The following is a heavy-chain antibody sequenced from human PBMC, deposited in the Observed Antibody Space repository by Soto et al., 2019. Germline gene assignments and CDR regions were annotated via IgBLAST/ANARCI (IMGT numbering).Heavy chain of an antibody. J-gene: IGHJ6*01. CDR1: GISLSNARVG. CDR2: IFSNGEK. CDR3: ARTLERRGYIRRGTRANDAGMDG. Sequence: QGTLKSSVPVLLKPTETLTLTCTVAGISLSNARVGVGWIRQPPGKALEWLAHIFSNGEKSYSTSLKSRLTISTDPQKSHVVLTMANLAPVDTATWFCARTLERRGYIRRGTRANDAGMDGSGQGETVTVSS. V-gene: IGHV2-26*01. D-gene: IGHD6-25*01.